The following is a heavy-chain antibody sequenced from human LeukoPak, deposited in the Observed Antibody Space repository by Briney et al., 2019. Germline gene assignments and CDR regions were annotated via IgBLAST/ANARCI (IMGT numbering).Heavy chain of an antibody. CDR1: GFTFSGFA. Sequence: GGSLRLSCAASGFTFSGFAMSWVRRTPGKGLEWVSGISGSGDNTLYAASVKGRFTISRDNSKNTLYLEMNSLRAEDTAIYYCAKASWVSSTDAVRWGQGTLVTVSS. J-gene: IGHJ4*02. V-gene: IGHV3-23*01. D-gene: IGHD3-16*01. CDR2: ISGSGDNT. CDR3: AKASWVSSTDAVR.